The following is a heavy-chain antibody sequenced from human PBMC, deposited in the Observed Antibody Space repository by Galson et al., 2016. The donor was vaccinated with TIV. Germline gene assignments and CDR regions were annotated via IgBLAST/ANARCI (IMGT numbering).Heavy chain of an antibody. CDR3: VRVLGRGYIYNRALDYGGEMRYYFDS. Sequence: SLRLSCAASGFSFSNYWMHWLRQAPGKGLEWVANINQDGSVKYYVDSAKGRFTVSRDNSKNTLYLDMNRLRAEDTAVYFCVRVLGRGYIYNRALDYGGEMRYYFDSWGQGTRVTVSS. CDR2: INQDGSVK. V-gene: IGHV3-7*01. CDR1: GFSFSNYW. J-gene: IGHJ4*02. D-gene: IGHD4-23*01.